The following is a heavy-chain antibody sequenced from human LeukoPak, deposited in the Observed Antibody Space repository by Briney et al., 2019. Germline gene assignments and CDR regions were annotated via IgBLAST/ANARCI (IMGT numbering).Heavy chain of an antibody. J-gene: IGHJ4*02. V-gene: IGHV4-39*01. Sequence: KTSETLSLTCTVSGGSISSYYWGWIRQPPGKGLEWIGSIYYSGSTYYNPSLKSRVTISVDTSKNQFSLKLSSVTAADTAVYYCARRLSSVADYYFDYWGQGTLVTVSS. CDR3: ARRLSSVADYYFDY. CDR1: GGSISSYY. D-gene: IGHD6-19*01. CDR2: IYYSGST.